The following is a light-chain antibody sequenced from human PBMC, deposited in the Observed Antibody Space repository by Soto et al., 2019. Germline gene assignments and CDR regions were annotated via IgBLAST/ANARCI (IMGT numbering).Light chain of an antibody. CDR3: QQSSSTPPFT. CDR1: QSISIY. Sequence: DIQITQSPSSLSASVGDRVTITCRASQSISIYLNWYQQKPGKAPKLLIYAASSLQSGVPSRFSADGSGTDFTLTISSLQPEDFATYYCQQSSSTPPFTFGPGTKVDIK. V-gene: IGKV1-39*01. J-gene: IGKJ3*01. CDR2: AAS.